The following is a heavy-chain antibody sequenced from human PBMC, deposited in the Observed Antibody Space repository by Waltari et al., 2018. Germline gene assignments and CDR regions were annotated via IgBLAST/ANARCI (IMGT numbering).Heavy chain of an antibody. CDR3: AREARDGMDV. D-gene: IGHD1-26*01. CDR2: IKQDGSEK. CDR1: GFTFSSYA. J-gene: IGHJ6*02. Sequence: EVQLLESGGGLVQPGGSLRLSCAASGFTFSSYAMSWVRQAPGKGLEWVANIKQDGSEKYYVDSVKGRFTISRDNAKNSLYLQMNSLRAEDTAVYYCAREARDGMDVWGQGTTVTVSS. V-gene: IGHV3-7*01.